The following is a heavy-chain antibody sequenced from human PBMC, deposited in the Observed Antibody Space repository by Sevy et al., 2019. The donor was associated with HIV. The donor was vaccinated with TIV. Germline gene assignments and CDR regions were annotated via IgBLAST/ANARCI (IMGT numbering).Heavy chain of an antibody. CDR2: ISSNGGST. D-gene: IGHD3-10*01. CDR3: VKVGFGTYYYYYYYMDV. Sequence: GGSLRLSCSASGFTFSSYAMHWVRQAPGKGLEYVSAISSNGGSTYYADSVKGRFTISRDNSKNTLYLQMSSLGAEDTAGYYCVKVGFGTYYYYYYYMDVWGKGTTVTVSS. J-gene: IGHJ6*03. CDR1: GFTFSSYA. V-gene: IGHV3-64D*06.